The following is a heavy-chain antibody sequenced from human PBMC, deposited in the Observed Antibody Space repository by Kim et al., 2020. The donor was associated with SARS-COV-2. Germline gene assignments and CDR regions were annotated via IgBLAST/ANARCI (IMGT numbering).Heavy chain of an antibody. CDR3: AREGLLWFGELL. CDR1: GGSISSSSYY. V-gene: IGHV4-39*07. Sequence: SETLSLTCTVSGGSISSSSYYWGWIRQPPGKGLEWIGSIYYSASTYYNPSLKSRVTISVDTSKNQFSLKLSSVTAADTAVYYCAREGLLWFGELLWGQGTLVTVSS. J-gene: IGHJ4*02. CDR2: IYYSAST. D-gene: IGHD3-10*01.